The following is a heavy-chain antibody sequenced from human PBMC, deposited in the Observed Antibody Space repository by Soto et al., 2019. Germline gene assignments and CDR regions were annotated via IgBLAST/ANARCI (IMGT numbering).Heavy chain of an antibody. CDR2: ISYDGSNN. CDR1: GFTFSNYA. J-gene: IGHJ4*02. CDR3: AKERSSGWSFDY. Sequence: GGSLRLSCAASGFTFSNYAMHWVRQAPGRGLEWVAVISYDGSNNYYADSVKGRFTVSRDNSKNTLYLQMNSLRAEDTAVFYCAKERSSGWSFDYWGQGTLVTVSS. D-gene: IGHD6-19*01. V-gene: IGHV3-30-3*01.